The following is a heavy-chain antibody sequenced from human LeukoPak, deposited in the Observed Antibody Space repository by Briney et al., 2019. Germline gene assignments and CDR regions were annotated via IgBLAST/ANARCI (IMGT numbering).Heavy chain of an antibody. J-gene: IGHJ4*02. CDR2: IKSETYGGTT. V-gene: IGHV3-15*01. Sequence: TGGSLRLSWAAAGFTFNNAWMSWVRQAPGKGLEWVGRIKSETYGGTTDYTAPVKGRFTISRDDSKTTMYLQMNSLKNEDTAVHYCRVVLWFGDLSFDYWGQGTLVTVSS. CDR3: RVVLWFGDLSFDY. CDR1: GFTFNNAW. D-gene: IGHD3-10*01.